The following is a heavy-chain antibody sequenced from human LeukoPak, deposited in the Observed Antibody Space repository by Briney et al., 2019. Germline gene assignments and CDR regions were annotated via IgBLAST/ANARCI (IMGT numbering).Heavy chain of an antibody. Sequence: SETLSLTCTVSGASISSGTYYWSWIRQPAGKGLEWIGRIYTSGSTNYNPSLKSRVTISVDTSKNQFSLKLSSVTAADTAVYYCARHGGYYYDSSGYSLFDYWGQGTLVTVSS. D-gene: IGHD3-22*01. CDR3: ARHGGYYYDSSGYSLFDY. V-gene: IGHV4-61*02. CDR2: IYTSGST. CDR1: GASISSGTYY. J-gene: IGHJ4*02.